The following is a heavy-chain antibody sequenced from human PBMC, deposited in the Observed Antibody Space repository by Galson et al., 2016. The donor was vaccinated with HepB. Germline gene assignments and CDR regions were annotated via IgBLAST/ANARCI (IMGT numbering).Heavy chain of an antibody. J-gene: IGHJ4*02. CDR3: ARHRGWYGEGFFDA. D-gene: IGHD6-19*01. CDR1: GFTVSSNY. CDR2: IYSGGST. Sequence: SLRLSCAASGFTVSSNYMSWVRQAPGKGLEWVSVIYSGGSTYYADSVKGRFTFSRDNSKNTLYLQMNYLRDEDTAVYYCARHRGWYGEGFFDAWGQGTLVTVSS. V-gene: IGHV3-66*04.